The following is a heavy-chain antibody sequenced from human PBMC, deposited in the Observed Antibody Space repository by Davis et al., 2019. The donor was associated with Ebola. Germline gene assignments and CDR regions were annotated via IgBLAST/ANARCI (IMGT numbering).Heavy chain of an antibody. CDR2: ISYDGSNK. D-gene: IGHD3-9*01. CDR3: ARGGYDILTGYSPMDV. V-gene: IGHV3-30*03. Sequence: GGSLRLSCAASGFTFSSYGMHWVRQAPGKGLEWVAVISYDGSNKYYADSVKGRFTISRDNSKNTLYLQMNSLRAGDTAVYYCARGGYDILTGYSPMDVWGQGTTVTVSS. J-gene: IGHJ6*02. CDR1: GFTFSSYG.